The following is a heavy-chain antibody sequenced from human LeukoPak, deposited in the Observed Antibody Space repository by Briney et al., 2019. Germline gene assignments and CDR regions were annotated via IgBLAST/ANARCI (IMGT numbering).Heavy chain of an antibody. CDR3: AKDPDEAVAGTPFDY. D-gene: IGHD6-19*01. V-gene: IGHV3-30*02. Sequence: GGSLRLSCAASGFTFSSYGMHWVRQAPGKGLEWVAFIRYGGSNKYYADSVKGRFTISRDNSKNTLYLRMNSLRAEDTAVYYCAKDPDEAVAGTPFDYWGQGTLVTVSS. CDR2: IRYGGSNK. CDR1: GFTFSSYG. J-gene: IGHJ4*02.